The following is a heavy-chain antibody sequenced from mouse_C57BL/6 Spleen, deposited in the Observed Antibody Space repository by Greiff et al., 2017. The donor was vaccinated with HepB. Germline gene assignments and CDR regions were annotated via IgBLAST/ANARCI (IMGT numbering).Heavy chain of an antibody. J-gene: IGHJ4*01. CDR3: TSIWLRRHYYAMDY. D-gene: IGHD2-2*01. CDR2: ISSGGDYI. CDR1: GFTFSSYA. Sequence: EVQVVESGEGLVKPGGSLKLSCAASGFTFSSYAMSWVRQTPEKRLEWVAYISSGGDYIYYADTVKGRFTISRDNARNTLYLQMSSLKSEDTAMYYCTSIWLRRHYYAMDYWGQGTSVTVSS. V-gene: IGHV5-9-1*02.